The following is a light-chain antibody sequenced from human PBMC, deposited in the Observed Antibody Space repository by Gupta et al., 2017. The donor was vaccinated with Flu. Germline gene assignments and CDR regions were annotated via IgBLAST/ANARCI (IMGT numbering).Light chain of an antibody. CDR2: DAS. V-gene: IGKV1-33*01. CDR1: QDISNY. Sequence: SSLSASVGDRVTIACQASQDISNYLNWYQQKPGKAPKLLIYDASNLETGVPSRFSGSGSGTDFTFTISSLQPEDIATYYCQQYDYLPQLTFGGGSKVEIK. CDR3: QQYDYLPQLT. J-gene: IGKJ4*01.